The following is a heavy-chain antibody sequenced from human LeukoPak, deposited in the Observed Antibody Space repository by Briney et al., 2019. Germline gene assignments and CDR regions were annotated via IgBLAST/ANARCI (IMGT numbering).Heavy chain of an antibody. J-gene: IGHJ6*03. CDR1: GFSFSNYD. D-gene: IGHD2-21*01. V-gene: IGHV3-13*01. Sequence: GGSLRLSCAASGFSFSNYDMHWVRQVAGKGLEWVSSIGTIGDTFYPGSVKGRFTISRENAKNSLYLQMNSLRAGDTAVYYCARATVIGDVPVPSYMDVWGKGTTVTVSS. CDR3: ARATVIGDVPVPSYMDV. CDR2: IGTIGDT.